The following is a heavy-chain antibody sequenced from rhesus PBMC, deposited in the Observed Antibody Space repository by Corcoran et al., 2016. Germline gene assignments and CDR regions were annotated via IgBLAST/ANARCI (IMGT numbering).Heavy chain of an antibody. J-gene: IGHJ4*01. Sequence: QVQLQESGPGLVKPSETLSLTCAVSCASISDDYHWSWIRQPPGKGLEWSGHIYGSGGTTNSNPSLKSRVTISAATSKNQFSLQLSSVTAADTAVDYWARDPHDPYNFWSVYYFDWWGQGVLVTVSS. CDR3: ARDPHDPYNFWSVYYFDW. D-gene: IGHD3-3*01. CDR2: IYGSGGTT. CDR1: CASISDDYH. V-gene: IGHV4-106*01.